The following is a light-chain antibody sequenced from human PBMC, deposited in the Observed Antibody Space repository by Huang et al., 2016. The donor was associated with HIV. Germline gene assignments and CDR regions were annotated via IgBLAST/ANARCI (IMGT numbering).Light chain of an antibody. J-gene: IGKJ2*01. CDR1: DNIDTY. CDR2: GAA. V-gene: IGKV1-39*01. Sequence: DIEMTQSPSSLSAYLGDTVTISCRAGDNIDTYLPWYQHKPGQAPKLLISGAANLPAGVPVRFRGSGSGTYFTLTINSLQPEDFATYFCQQTFVAPPEDTFGQGTRLEIK. CDR3: QQTFVAPPEDT.